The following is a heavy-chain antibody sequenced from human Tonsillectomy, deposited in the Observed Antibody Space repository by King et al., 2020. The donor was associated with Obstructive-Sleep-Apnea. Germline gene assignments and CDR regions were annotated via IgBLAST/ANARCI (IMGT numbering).Heavy chain of an antibody. D-gene: IGHD6-13*01. CDR1: GFTFSTYA. Sequence: EVQLVESGGGLVQPGGSLRLSCAASGFTFSTYAMNWVRQAPGKGLAWVSGISGSGDTTFYVDSVKGRFTFSRGNSKNTLYLQMNSLRAEDTAVYYCAAGNPLDYWGQGTLVTVSS. CDR2: ISGSGDTT. V-gene: IGHV3-23*04. CDR3: AAGNPLDY. J-gene: IGHJ4*02.